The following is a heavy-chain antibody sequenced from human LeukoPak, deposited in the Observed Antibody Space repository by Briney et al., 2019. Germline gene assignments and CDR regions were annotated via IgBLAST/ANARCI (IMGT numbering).Heavy chain of an antibody. V-gene: IGHV4-59*01. Sequence: SETLSLTCTVSGGSISSYYWNWIRQPPGEGLEWIGYIYYSGSTNYNPSLKSRVTISVDTSKNQFSLKLSSVTAADTAVYYCARGGAGCSSTSCYFRFDPWGQGTLVTVSS. D-gene: IGHD2-2*01. CDR3: ARGGAGCSSTSCYFRFDP. CDR1: GGSISSYY. J-gene: IGHJ5*02. CDR2: IYYSGST.